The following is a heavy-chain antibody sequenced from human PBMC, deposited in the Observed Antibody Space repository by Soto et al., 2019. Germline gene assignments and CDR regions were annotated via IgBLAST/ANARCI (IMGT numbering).Heavy chain of an antibody. CDR2: INPSGGST. CDR3: ARSTGSGWIDY. J-gene: IGHJ4*02. D-gene: IGHD6-19*01. CDR1: GYTFTSYY. V-gene: IGHV1-46*01. Sequence: QVQLVQSGAEVKKPGASVKVSCKASGYTFTSYYMHWVRQAPGQGLEWMGIINPSGGSTSYAQKFQGRVTMTRDTSTSTVYLEVSSLRSEDTAVYYCARSTGSGWIDYWGQGTLVTVSS.